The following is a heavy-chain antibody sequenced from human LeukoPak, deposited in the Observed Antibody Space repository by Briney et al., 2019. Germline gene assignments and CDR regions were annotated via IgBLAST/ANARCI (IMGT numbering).Heavy chain of an antibody. CDR3: AVGRGYYYYMDV. D-gene: IGHD1-26*01. J-gene: IGHJ6*03. CDR2: IYYSGST. CDR1: GGSISSYY. V-gene: IGHV4-59*01. Sequence: PSETLSLTCTVSGGSISSYYWSWIRQPPGKGLEWIGYIYYSGSTNYNPSLKSRVTISVDTSKNQFSLKLSSVTAADTAVYYCAVGRGYYYYMDVRGKGTTVTISS.